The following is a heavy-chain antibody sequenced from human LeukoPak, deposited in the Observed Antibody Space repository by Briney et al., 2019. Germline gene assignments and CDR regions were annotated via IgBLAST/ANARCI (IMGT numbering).Heavy chain of an antibody. CDR2: INHSGST. Sequence: SETLSLTCAVYGGSFSGYYWSWIRQPPGKGLEWIGEINHSGSTNYNPSLESLVTISVDTSKNQFSLKLTSVAAADTAVYYCAREGSMRQSDVWGKGTTVTVSS. CDR1: GGSFSGYY. CDR3: AREGSMRQSDV. D-gene: IGHD6-19*01. J-gene: IGHJ6*04. V-gene: IGHV4-34*01.